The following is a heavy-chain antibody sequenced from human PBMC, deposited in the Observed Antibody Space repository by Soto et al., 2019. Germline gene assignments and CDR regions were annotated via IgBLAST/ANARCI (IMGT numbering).Heavy chain of an antibody. CDR3: AKASFGNIVVVVAARSTSYGMDV. J-gene: IGHJ6*02. V-gene: IGHV3-30*18. CDR1: GFTFSSYG. Sequence: QVQLVESGGGVVQPGRSLRLSCAASGFTFSSYGMHWVRQAPGKGLEWVAVISYDGSNKYYADSVKGRFTISRDNSKNTLYLQMNSLRAEDTAVYYCAKASFGNIVVVVAARSTSYGMDVWGQGTTVTVSS. CDR2: ISYDGSNK. D-gene: IGHD2-15*01.